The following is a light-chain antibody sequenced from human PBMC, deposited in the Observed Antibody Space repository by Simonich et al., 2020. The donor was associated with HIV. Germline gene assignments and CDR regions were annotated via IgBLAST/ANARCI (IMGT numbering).Light chain of an antibody. CDR1: QDISNY. J-gene: IGKJ4*01. CDR2: YAS. Sequence: DIQMPQSPSSLSASVGDRVNITCQTSQDISNYLTWYHQKPGNAPKVLIYYASKLETGVHSRFRGSGSGTDFTFTISSLQPEDIATYYCQQFDNLPPSTFGGGTKVEIK. V-gene: IGKV1-33*01. CDR3: QQFDNLPPST.